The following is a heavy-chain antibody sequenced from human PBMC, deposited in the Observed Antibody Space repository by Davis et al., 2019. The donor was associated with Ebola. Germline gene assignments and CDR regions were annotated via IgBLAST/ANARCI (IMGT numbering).Heavy chain of an antibody. CDR3: ARVLDPLVVPAAIMGYYYYYMDV. CDR1: GYTFTSYD. Sequence: ASVKVSCKASGYTFTSYDINWVRQATGQGLEWMGWISAYNGNTNYAQKLQGRVTMTTDTSTSTAYMELRSLRSDDTAVYYCARVLDPLVVPAAIMGYYYYYMDVWGKGTTVTVSS. D-gene: IGHD2-2*01. V-gene: IGHV1-18*01. J-gene: IGHJ6*03. CDR2: ISAYNGNT.